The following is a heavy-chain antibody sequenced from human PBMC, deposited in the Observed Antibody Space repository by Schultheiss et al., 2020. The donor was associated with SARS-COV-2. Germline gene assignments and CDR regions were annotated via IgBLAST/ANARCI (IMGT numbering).Heavy chain of an antibody. Sequence: GESLKISCAASGFTFSSYAMSWVRQAPGKGLEWVSAISGSGGSTYYVDSVKGRFTVSRDNSRNTLFLQMNNLRAEDTAVYYCARAGDQYASSWHQGDYWGQGTLVTVSS. J-gene: IGHJ4*02. D-gene: IGHD6-13*01. CDR2: ISGSGGST. CDR3: ARAGDQYASSWHQGDY. CDR1: GFTFSSYA. V-gene: IGHV3-23*01.